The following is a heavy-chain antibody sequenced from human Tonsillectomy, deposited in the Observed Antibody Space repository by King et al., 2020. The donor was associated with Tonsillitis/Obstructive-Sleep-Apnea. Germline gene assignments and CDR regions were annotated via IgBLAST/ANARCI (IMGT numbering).Heavy chain of an antibody. CDR1: GYSFTSYW. CDR2: IDPSDSYV. CDR3: ARIVDTAMDSYLYYGRDV. J-gene: IGHJ6*02. D-gene: IGHD5-18*01. V-gene: IGHV5-10-1*03. Sequence: QLVQSGAEVKKTGASLRISCKGSGYSFTSYWISWVRQMPGKGLEWMGRIDPSDSYVNYSPSFQGPFTISADKSISTAYLQWSSLKASDTAMYYCARIVDTAMDSYLYYGRDVWGQGTTLTVP.